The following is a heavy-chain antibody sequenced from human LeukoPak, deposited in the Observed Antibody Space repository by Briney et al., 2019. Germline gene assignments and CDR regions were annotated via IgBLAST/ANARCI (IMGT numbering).Heavy chain of an antibody. J-gene: IGHJ4*02. CDR3: AKSQTGTTSFDY. CDR2: ISWNSGSI. V-gene: IGHV3-9*01. CDR1: GFTFDDYA. Sequence: GRFLRLSCAASGFTFDDYAMHWVRQAPGKGLEWVSGISWNSGSIGYADSVKGRFTISRDNAKNSLYLQMNSLRAEDTALYYCAKSQTGTTSFDYWGQGTLVTVSS. D-gene: IGHD1-7*01.